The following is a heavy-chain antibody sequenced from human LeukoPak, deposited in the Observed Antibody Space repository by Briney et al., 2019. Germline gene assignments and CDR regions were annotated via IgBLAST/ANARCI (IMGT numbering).Heavy chain of an antibody. CDR1: GYSFSNYW. J-gene: IGHJ6*02. V-gene: IGHV5-51*01. Sequence: GESLKISCKGYGYSFSNYWIGWVRQMPGKGLEWMGNIYPGDSDARYSPSSEGQVTISVDKTIGTAYLQWSSLKASDTATYYCTRHEARTRYYYYGMDVWGQGTTVTVSS. D-gene: IGHD1-1*01. CDR2: IYPGDSDA. CDR3: TRHEARTRYYYYGMDV.